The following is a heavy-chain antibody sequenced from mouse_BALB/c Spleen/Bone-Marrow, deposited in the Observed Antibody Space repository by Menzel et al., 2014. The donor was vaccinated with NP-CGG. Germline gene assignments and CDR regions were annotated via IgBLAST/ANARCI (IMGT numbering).Heavy chain of an antibody. J-gene: IGHJ1*01. CDR2: IHPSDSET. CDR3: ARGGYDGWYFDV. D-gene: IGHD2-2*01. CDR1: DYSFTSYW. Sequence: QVQLKQSGAELVRPGASVKLSCRASDYSFTSYWVNWVKQRPGQGLEWIGMIHPSDSETRLNQKFKDKATLTVDKSSSTAYMQLSSPTSEDSAVYYCARGGYDGWYFDVWSAGTTVTVSS. V-gene: IGHV1-74*01.